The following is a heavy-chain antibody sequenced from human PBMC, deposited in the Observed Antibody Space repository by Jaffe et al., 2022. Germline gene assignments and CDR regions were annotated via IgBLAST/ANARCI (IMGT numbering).Heavy chain of an antibody. CDR1: GYTFTDYI. D-gene: IGHD3-9*01. CDR2: FNTKNGNP. J-gene: IGHJ4*02. V-gene: IGHV7-4-1*02. CDR3: ARESFSDFYNILTGDPFDY. Sequence: QVQLIQSGSELKKPGASVKVSCKASGYTFTDYILIWVRQVPGQGLEWMGWFNTKNGNPTYAPGFTGRFVFSLDNSVSTAYLEINNLKAEDTAVYYCARESFSDFYNILTGDPFDYWGQGTLVTVSS.